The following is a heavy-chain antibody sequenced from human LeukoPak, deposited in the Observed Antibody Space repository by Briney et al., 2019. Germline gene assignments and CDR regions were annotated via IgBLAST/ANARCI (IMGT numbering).Heavy chain of an antibody. J-gene: IGHJ4*02. Sequence: SETLPLTCGVYGGSFSGYYYNWIRQSPGKGLEWIAEINHLGSTNYNPSLQSRVAISIDTSKNQFSLNLISVTAADTAVYYCARGGYNIDWMKDAPDYWGQGTLVTVSS. CDR2: INHLGST. CDR3: ARGGYNIDWMKDAPDY. D-gene: IGHD6-19*01. CDR1: GGSFSGYY. V-gene: IGHV4-34*01.